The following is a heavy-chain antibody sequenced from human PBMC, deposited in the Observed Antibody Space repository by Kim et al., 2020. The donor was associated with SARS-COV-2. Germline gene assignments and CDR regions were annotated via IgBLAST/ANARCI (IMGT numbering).Heavy chain of an antibody. D-gene: IGHD3-10*01. J-gene: IGHJ5*02. CDR3: ATERGWFDP. Sequence: GNTKYSQQFQGRVTITRDTSASTAYMELSSLRSEDTAVYYCATERGWFDPWGQGILVTVSS. V-gene: IGHV1-3*01. CDR2: GNT.